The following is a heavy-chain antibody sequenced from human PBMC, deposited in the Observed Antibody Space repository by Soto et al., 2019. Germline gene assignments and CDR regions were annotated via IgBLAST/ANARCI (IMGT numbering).Heavy chain of an antibody. D-gene: IGHD3-10*01. CDR3: ARGVRGHYGKDV. J-gene: IGHJ6*02. CDR1: GFTFSNYW. Sequence: EVQLVESGGGLVQPGGSLRLSCAASGFTFSNYWIHWVRQAPGKGLMWVSRINSDGSTTNYADSVKGRFTISRDKAKNTLYLQMNSLRAEDTALYYCARGVRGHYGKDVWGQGTTVTVSS. CDR2: INSDGSTT. V-gene: IGHV3-74*01.